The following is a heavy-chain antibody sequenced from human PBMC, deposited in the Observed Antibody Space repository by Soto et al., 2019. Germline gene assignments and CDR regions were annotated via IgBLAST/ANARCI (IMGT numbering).Heavy chain of an antibody. V-gene: IGHV1-18*04. J-gene: IGHJ4*02. D-gene: IGHD4-17*01. Sequence: PPLKFSCKASVYTFTSYSISWVRQAPGQGREWMGWISGYNGNTNYAQKLQGRVTMTTDTSTSTAYMELRSLRSDDTAVYYCARLSTVTTVVAFDYWGQGTLVSVSS. CDR2: ISGYNGNT. CDR1: VYTFTSYS. CDR3: ARLSTVTTVVAFDY.